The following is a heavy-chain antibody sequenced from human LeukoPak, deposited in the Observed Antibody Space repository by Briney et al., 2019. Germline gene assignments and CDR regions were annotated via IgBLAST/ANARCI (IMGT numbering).Heavy chain of an antibody. CDR2: ISGSGTNR. J-gene: IGHJ4*02. CDR3: AKTLTPVVAAAYFDY. Sequence: GGSLILSCAASGFTFSSYAMTWVRQAPGKGLEWVSVISGSGTNRDYADSVKGRFTISRDNSKNTLYLQMNSLRAEDMAVYYCAKTLTPVVAAAYFDYWGQGTLVTVSS. D-gene: IGHD2-15*01. CDR1: GFTFSSYA. V-gene: IGHV3-23*01.